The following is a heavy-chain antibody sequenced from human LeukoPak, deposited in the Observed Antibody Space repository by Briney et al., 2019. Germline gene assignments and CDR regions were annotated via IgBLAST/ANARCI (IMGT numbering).Heavy chain of an antibody. CDR1: GFTVITND. Sequence: GGSLRLSCAASGFTVITNDMTWVRQAPGKGLEWVSVLYSDGNTKYADSVHGRFTISRDKSKNTLYLEMNSLSPDDTAVYYCARGVESLAANTLAYWGQGTLVTVSS. CDR2: LYSDGNT. D-gene: IGHD3-16*01. J-gene: IGHJ4*02. CDR3: ARGVESLAANTLAY. V-gene: IGHV3-53*01.